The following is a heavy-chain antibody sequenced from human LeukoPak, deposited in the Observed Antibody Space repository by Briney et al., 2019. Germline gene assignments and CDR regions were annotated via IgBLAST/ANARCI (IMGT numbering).Heavy chain of an antibody. CDR2: ISGSGGST. CDR1: GFTFSSYV. D-gene: IGHD3-16*02. J-gene: IGHJ4*02. V-gene: IGHV3-23*01. Sequence: GGSLRLSCAASGFTFSSYVMSWVRQAPGKGLEWVSAISGSGGSTYYADSVKGRFTISRDNSKNTLYLQMNSLRAEDTAVYYCAKENGDYVWGSYRSYYFDYWGQGTLVTVSS. CDR3: AKENGDYVWGSYRSYYFDY.